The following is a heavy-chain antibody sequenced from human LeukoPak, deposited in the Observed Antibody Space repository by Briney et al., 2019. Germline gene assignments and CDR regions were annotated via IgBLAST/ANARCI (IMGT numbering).Heavy chain of an antibody. D-gene: IGHD2-8*01. Sequence: PSETLSLTCTVSGGSISSSSYYWGWIRQPPGKGLEWIGSIYYGGNTYYNPSLKSRVTISVDTSKNQFSLKLSSVTAADTAVYYCAGQNRYCTNGVCFNYFDYWGQGTLVTVSS. J-gene: IGHJ4*02. CDR1: GGSISSSSYY. CDR3: AGQNRYCTNGVCFNYFDY. CDR2: IYYGGNT. V-gene: IGHV4-39*01.